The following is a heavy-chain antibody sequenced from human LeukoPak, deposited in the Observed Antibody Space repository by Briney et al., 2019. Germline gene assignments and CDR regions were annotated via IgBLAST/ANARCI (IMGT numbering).Heavy chain of an antibody. CDR1: GGSFSGYY. V-gene: IGHV4-34*01. D-gene: IGHD4-23*01. J-gene: IGHJ4*02. Sequence: SETLSLTCAVYGGSFSGYYWSWIRQPPGKGLEWIGEINHSGSTNYNPSLKSRVTISVDTSKDQFSLKLSSVTAADTAVYYCARGLTLRRTTVVTYYFDYWGQGTLVTVSS. CDR2: INHSGST. CDR3: ARGLTLRRTTVVTYYFDY.